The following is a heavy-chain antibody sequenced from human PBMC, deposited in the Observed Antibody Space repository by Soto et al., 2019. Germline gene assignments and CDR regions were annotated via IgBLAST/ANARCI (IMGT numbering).Heavy chain of an antibody. CDR3: AKRPWSRGYSSGWYTFDY. J-gene: IGHJ4*02. Sequence: GGSLRLSCAASGFTFSSYAMSWVRQAPGKGLEWVSAISGSGGSTYYADSVKGRFTISRDNSKNTLYLQMNSLRAEDTAVYYCAKRPWSRGYSSGWYTFDYWGQGTLVTVSS. CDR1: GFTFSSYA. V-gene: IGHV3-23*01. CDR2: ISGSGGST. D-gene: IGHD6-19*01.